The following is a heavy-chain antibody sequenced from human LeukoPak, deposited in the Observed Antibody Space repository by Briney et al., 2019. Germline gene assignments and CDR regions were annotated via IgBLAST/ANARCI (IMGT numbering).Heavy chain of an antibody. CDR3: AKDSTFFFRYYFDY. CDR2: ISSSSSTI. CDR1: GFTFSSYS. Sequence: GGSLRLSCAASGFTFSSYSMNWVRQAPGKGLEWVSYISSSSSTIYYADSVKGRFTISRDNAKNSLYLQMNSLRAEDTAVYYCAKDSTFFFRYYFDYWGQGTLVTVSS. V-gene: IGHV3-48*04. D-gene: IGHD3-3*01. J-gene: IGHJ4*02.